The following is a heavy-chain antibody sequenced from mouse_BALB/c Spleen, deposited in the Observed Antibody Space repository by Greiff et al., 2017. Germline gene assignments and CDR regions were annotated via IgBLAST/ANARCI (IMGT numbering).Heavy chain of an antibody. D-gene: IGHD4-1*01. J-gene: IGHJ2*01. Sequence: LQQSGSELVRPGASVTLSCTASGFSFTSYGMHWVQQSHGQGLEWIGNIYPGGGSTNYAEKFTSKGTLTVDTSSSTAYMHLSSLTSEDSAVYYCTRGTGTYFDYWGQGTTLTVSS. CDR1: GFSFTSYG. CDR3: TRGTGTYFDY. V-gene: IGHV1S22*01. CDR2: IYPGGGST.